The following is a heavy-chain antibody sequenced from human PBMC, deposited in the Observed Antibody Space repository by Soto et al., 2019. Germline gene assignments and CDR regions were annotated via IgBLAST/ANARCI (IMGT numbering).Heavy chain of an antibody. CDR3: AKNQGVELVPLDTLDWLDP. V-gene: IGHV3-23*01. CDR2: ISGSGFKK. CDR1: GFIFKNFG. J-gene: IGHJ5*02. Sequence: PGVSLRLSCAASGFIFKNFGMSWVRQAPGKGLEWISSISGSGFKKYYADSVKGRFTISRDNSKSTVYLELNNLSAEYTAVYHCAKNQGVELVPLDTLDWLDPWGQGSVVT. D-gene: IGHD1-26*01.